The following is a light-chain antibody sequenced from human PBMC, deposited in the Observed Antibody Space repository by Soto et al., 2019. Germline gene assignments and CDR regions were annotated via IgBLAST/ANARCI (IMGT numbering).Light chain of an antibody. CDR2: GAS. Sequence: EIVLTQSPGTLSLSPGERATLSCRASQSVSSSYLAWYQQKPGQAPRLLIYGASSRDTGIPDRFSGSGSGTDFPLTIGSLEPADFAVSYCHQYDSSPLTFGGGTKVEIK. CDR3: HQYDSSPLT. J-gene: IGKJ4*01. V-gene: IGKV3-20*01. CDR1: QSVSSSY.